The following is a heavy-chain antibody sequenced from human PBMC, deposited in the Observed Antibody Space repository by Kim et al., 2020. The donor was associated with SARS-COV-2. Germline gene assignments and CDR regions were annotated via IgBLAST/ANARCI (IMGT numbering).Heavy chain of an antibody. J-gene: IGHJ4*02. CDR2: IYYSGST. Sequence: SETLSLTCTVSGGSISSSSYYWGWIRQPPGKGLEWIGSIYYSGSTYYNPSLKSRVTISVDTSKNQFSLKLSSVTAADTAVYYCARWHRAIFGGPGLYYFDYWGQGTLVTVSS. CDR3: ARWHRAIFGGPGLYYFDY. CDR1: GGSISSSSYY. D-gene: IGHD3-3*01. V-gene: IGHV4-39*01.